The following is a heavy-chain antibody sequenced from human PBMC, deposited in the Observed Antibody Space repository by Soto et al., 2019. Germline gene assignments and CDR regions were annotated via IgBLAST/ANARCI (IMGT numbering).Heavy chain of an antibody. CDR1: GYTFTSHG. CDR3: ARLLTEGATYREDAFDL. Sequence: QIQVIQSGPEVKKPGASVRVSCKSSGYTFTSHGFAWVRQAPGQGLEWMGWISTYNGKTDYAQKFQDRLTLTADTRTITGYMELSSLTSDDTAVYYCARLLTEGATYREDAFDLWGQGTKVTVSS. D-gene: IGHD1-26*01. V-gene: IGHV1-18*01. CDR2: ISTYNGKT. J-gene: IGHJ3*01.